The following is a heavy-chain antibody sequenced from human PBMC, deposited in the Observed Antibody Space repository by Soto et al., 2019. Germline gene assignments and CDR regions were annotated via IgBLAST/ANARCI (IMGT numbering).Heavy chain of an antibody. V-gene: IGHV4-4*02. D-gene: IGHD6-13*01. J-gene: IGHJ4*02. Sequence: SETLSLTCADSGGSISSSNWWSWVRQPPGKGLEWIGESYHSGSTNYNPSLKSRVTISVDKAKNQFSLKLSSVTAADTAVYYCAGERAAAGTIYYFDYWGQGTLVPVSS. CDR1: GGSISSSNW. CDR2: SYHSGST. CDR3: AGERAAAGTIYYFDY.